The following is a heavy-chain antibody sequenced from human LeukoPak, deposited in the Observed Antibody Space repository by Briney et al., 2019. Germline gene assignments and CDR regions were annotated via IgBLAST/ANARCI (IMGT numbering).Heavy chain of an antibody. CDR2: ISSSGSTI. D-gene: IGHD3-3*01. Sequence: PGGSLRLSCAASGFTFSDYYMSWIRQALGKGLEWVSYISSSGSTIYYADSVKGRFTISRDNAKNSLYLQMNSLRAEDTAVYYCARSSRITIFGVDDYWGQGTLVTVSS. V-gene: IGHV3-11*01. CDR1: GFTFSDYY. CDR3: ARSSRITIFGVDDY. J-gene: IGHJ4*02.